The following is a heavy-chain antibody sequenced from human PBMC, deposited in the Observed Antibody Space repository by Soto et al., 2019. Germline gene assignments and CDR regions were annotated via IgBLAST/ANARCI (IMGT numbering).Heavy chain of an antibody. V-gene: IGHV3-23*01. CDR2: ISGSGGST. D-gene: IGHD2-2*02. J-gene: IGHJ6*03. Sequence: GGSLRLSCAASGFTFSSYAMSWVRQAPGKGLEWVSAISGSGGSTYYADSVKGRFTISRDNSKNTLYLQMNSLRAEDTAVYYCAKGGYCSSTSCYISLDYYYYYMDVWGKGTTVTVSS. CDR3: AKGGYCSSTSCYISLDYYYYYMDV. CDR1: GFTFSSYA.